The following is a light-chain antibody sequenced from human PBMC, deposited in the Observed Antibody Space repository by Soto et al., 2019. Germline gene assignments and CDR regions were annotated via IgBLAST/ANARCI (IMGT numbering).Light chain of an antibody. J-gene: IGKJ4*01. CDR3: QQYGNSPPLT. CDR2: GAS. Sequence: ESVLTQSPGTLSLSPGERATLSCRASQSVSSHLAWYQQRPGQAPRLLIYGASSRATGIPDRFSGSGAGTDFTLTISRLEPEDFALYYCQQYGNSPPLTFGGGTKLEIK. V-gene: IGKV3-20*01. CDR1: QSVSSH.